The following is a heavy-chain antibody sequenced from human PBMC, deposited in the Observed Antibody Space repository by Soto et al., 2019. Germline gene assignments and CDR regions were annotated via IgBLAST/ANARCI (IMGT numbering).Heavy chain of an antibody. CDR3: ARSDGRY. J-gene: IGHJ4*02. V-gene: IGHV4-59*01. Sequence: SETLSLTCTVSGGSISSDYWSWIRQPPGKGLEWIGYIHYSGSTNHNPSLKSRVTISVDTSKNQFSLKLSSVTAADTAVYYCARSDGRYWGQGTLVTVSS. CDR1: GGSISSDY. CDR2: IHYSGST.